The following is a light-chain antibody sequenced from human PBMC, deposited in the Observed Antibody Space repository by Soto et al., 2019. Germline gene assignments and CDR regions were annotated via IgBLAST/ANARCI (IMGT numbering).Light chain of an antibody. J-gene: IGKJ1*01. CDR1: QSVSRIY. V-gene: IGKV3-20*01. CDR2: GAS. CDR3: QQSLNPKT. Sequence: ETWLTQSPCTLSLSPGERATLSCRASQSVSRIYLAWYQQKPGQAPSLLIYGASSRATGIPDRLSGSGSGADFTLTIGRLEPEDFPVYYCQQSLNPKTFGQGTKVDIK.